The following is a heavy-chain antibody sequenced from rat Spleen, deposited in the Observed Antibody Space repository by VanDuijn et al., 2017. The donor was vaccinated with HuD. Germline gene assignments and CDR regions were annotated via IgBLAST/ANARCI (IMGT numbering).Heavy chain of an antibody. Sequence: EVQLQESGPGLVKPSQSLSLTCSVTGHSITSGYRWNWIRKFPGNKMEWMGYISYSGSTTYNPSLKSRISITRDTSKNQFFLQLNSVTTEDTATYYCARYGYNLFDYWGQGVMVTVSS. CDR2: ISYSGST. D-gene: IGHD1-9*01. J-gene: IGHJ2*01. CDR3: ARYGYNLFDY. CDR1: GHSITSGY. V-gene: IGHV3-1*01.